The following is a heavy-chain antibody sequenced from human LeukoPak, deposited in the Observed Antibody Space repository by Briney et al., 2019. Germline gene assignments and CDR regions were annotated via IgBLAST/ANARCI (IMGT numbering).Heavy chain of an antibody. CDR1: GGSFRGYY. Sequence: AETLSLTCAVYGGSFRGYYWSWIRQPPGKGLEWIGEIHYTGATNYKPPLKSRVTISVDTSKNQFSLKLSSVTAADTAVYYCARDQRWALSEFDPWGQGTLVTVSS. V-gene: IGHV4-34*01. CDR3: ARDQRWALSEFDP. CDR2: IHYTGAT. D-gene: IGHD4-23*01. J-gene: IGHJ5*02.